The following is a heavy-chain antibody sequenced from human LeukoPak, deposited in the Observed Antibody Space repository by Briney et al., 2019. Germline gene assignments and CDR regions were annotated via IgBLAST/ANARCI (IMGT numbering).Heavy chain of an antibody. CDR2: INSDGIST. J-gene: IGHJ4*02. V-gene: IGHV3-74*01. CDR3: ARDYGYCSGGSCPSLDY. CDR1: GFXFSSYW. Sequence: PGGSLRLSCAASGFXFSSYWIHWVRQGPGKGLVWVSRINSDGISTTYADSVKGRFTISRDNTKDTLYLQMNTLRAEDTAVYYCARDYGYCSGGSCPSLDYWGQGTLVTVSS. D-gene: IGHD2-15*01.